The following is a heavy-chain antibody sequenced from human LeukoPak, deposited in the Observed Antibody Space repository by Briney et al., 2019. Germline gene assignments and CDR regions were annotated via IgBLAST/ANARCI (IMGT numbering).Heavy chain of an antibody. V-gene: IGHV3-66*01. CDR3: ARDAERIRATDGFDI. CDR2: LYSGGST. J-gene: IGHJ3*02. Sequence: GESLRLSCAASGFTVSTNYMSWVRQAPGKGLEWVSILYSGGSTYSADSVKGRFTISRDSSKNTVYLQMNSLRAEDTAVYYCARDAERIRATDGFDIWGQGTMVTVSS. D-gene: IGHD3-10*01. CDR1: GFTVSTNY.